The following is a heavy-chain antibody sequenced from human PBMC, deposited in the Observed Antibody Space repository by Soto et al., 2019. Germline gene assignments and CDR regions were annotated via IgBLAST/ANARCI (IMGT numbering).Heavy chain of an antibody. V-gene: IGHV3-23*01. CDR1: GFTFISYA. J-gene: IGHJ6*02. CDR2: ISGSGGST. D-gene: IGHD3-10*01. Sequence: EVQLLESGGGLVHPGGSLRLSCAASGFTFISYAMTWVRQAPGKGLEWVSAISGSGGSTYYADSVKGRFIISRDNSKNTLSLQMDSLRAEDTAVYYCAKDRSWGSGYGMDVWGQGTTVTVSS. CDR3: AKDRSWGSGYGMDV.